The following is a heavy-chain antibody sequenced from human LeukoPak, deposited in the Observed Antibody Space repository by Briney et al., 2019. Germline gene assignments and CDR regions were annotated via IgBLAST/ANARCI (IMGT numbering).Heavy chain of an antibody. V-gene: IGHV4-34*01. J-gene: IGHJ4*02. CDR2: INHSRST. CDR3: ARASKGSRENY. CDR1: GGSFSGYY. Sequence: SETLSLTCAVYGGSFSGYYWSWIRQPPGKGLEWIGEINHSRSTNYNPSLKSRVTISVDTSKNQFSLKLSSVTAADTAVYYCARASKGSRENYWGQGTLVTVSS. D-gene: IGHD6-13*01.